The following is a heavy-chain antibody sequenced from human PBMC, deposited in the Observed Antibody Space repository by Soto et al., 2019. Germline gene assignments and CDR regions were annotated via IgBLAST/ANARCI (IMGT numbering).Heavy chain of an antibody. D-gene: IGHD2-21*01. CDR2: ISSSSSYT. CDR1: EFTFSDYY. Sequence: QVQLVESGGGLVKPGGSLRLSCAASEFTFSDYYMSWIRQAPGKGLEWVSYISSSSSYTNYADSVKGRFTISRDNAKNSLYLQMNSLRAEDTAVYYCVRDRLDYAMAVWGQGTAVTVSS. J-gene: IGHJ6*02. CDR3: VRDRLDYAMAV. V-gene: IGHV3-11*05.